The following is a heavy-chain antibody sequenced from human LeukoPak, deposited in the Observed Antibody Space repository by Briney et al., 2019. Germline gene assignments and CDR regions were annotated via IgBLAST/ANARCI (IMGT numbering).Heavy chain of an antibody. Sequence: PSETLSLTCAVSGGSISSGDYSWGWIRRPSGKGLEWIGYIHQSGSINYNPSLKSRVTISVDRSKNQFSLRLNSVTAADTAVYYCARGREYSYGYRDHYYGMDVWGQGTTVTVSS. CDR2: IHQSGSI. CDR1: GGSISSGDYS. D-gene: IGHD5-18*01. J-gene: IGHJ6*02. V-gene: IGHV4-30-2*01. CDR3: ARGREYSYGYRDHYYGMDV.